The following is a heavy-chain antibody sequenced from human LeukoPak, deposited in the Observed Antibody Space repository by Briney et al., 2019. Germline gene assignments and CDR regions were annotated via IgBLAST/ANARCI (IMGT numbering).Heavy chain of an antibody. CDR3: ARHGGSYYSYFQH. Sequence: KPSETLSLTCAVSGYSISSRYYWGWIRRPPGKGLEWIGSIYHSGGTYYNPSLKSRVSISADTSKNQFSLKLSSVTAADTAVYYCARHGGSYYSYFQHWGQGTLVTVSS. J-gene: IGHJ1*01. V-gene: IGHV4-38-2*01. D-gene: IGHD1-26*01. CDR2: IYHSGGT. CDR1: GYSISSRYY.